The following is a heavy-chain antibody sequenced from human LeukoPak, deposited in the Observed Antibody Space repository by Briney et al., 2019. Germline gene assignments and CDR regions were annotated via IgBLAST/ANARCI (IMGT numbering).Heavy chain of an antibody. Sequence: PRGSLRLSCAASGFTFTSFGFYWVRQAPGKGLEWVALLWYDGSKTYYADSVKGRFTISRDNSKNTLYLQMNSLRAEDTAVYYCARVSSYDSSGHYYVLDYWGQGTLVTVSS. CDR3: ARVSSYDSSGHYYVLDY. CDR1: GFTFTSFG. CDR2: LWYDGSKT. D-gene: IGHD3-22*01. J-gene: IGHJ4*02. V-gene: IGHV3-33*01.